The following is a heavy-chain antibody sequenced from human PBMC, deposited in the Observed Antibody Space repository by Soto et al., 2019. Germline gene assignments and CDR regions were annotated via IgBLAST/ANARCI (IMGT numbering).Heavy chain of an antibody. CDR1: GASITYGAYS. Sequence: PSETLSLTCTVSGASITYGAYSWSWIRHTPGKGLEWSGYINQLETTFYNPSFESRLTLSIDRTKYQFSLNLKSMSAADRAVYFSARGGGFDSFDYWGQGILVTVSS. CDR3: ARGGGFDSFDY. D-gene: IGHD3-10*01. CDR2: INQLETT. V-gene: IGHV4-30-2*01. J-gene: IGHJ4*02.